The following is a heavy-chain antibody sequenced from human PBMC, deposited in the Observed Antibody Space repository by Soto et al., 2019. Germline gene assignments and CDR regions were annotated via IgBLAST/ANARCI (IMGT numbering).Heavy chain of an antibody. CDR3: ATWEERYFQD. CDR1: GFTFNSFT. J-gene: IGHJ1*01. CDR2: ISHDGSHK. V-gene: IGHV3-30*04. D-gene: IGHD1-26*01. Sequence: QVQLVESGGGVVQPGRSLRLSCAASGFTFNSFTMHWVRQAPGKGLESVAVISHDGSHKYNPYSVKGRFTISRDDAKNTLYLQMNSLRVEDTAIYYCATWEERYFQDWGQGTLVTVSS.